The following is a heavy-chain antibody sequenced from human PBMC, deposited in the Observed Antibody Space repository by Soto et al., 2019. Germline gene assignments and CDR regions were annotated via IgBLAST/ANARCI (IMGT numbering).Heavy chain of an antibody. D-gene: IGHD1-26*01. J-gene: IGHJ4*02. CDR1: GGTFSSYA. CDR2: IIPIFGTA. V-gene: IGHV1-69*01. CDR3: ARDRRVGATHGGGGFDY. Sequence: QVQLVQSGAEVKKPGSSVKVSCKASGGTFSSYAISWVRQAPGQGLEWMGGIIPIFGTANYAQKFQGRVTITADESTSTAYMELGSLRSEDTAVYYCARDRRVGATHGGGGFDYWGQGTLVTVSS.